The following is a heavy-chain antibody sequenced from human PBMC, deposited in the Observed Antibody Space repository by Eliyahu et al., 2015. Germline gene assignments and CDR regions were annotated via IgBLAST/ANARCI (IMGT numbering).Heavy chain of an antibody. CDR3: TRIPALFLSYWYFDV. CDR2: LAKSGGT. Sequence: QMQLQESGPGLVKASETLSLTCSVSSVSGGSITTSSSYWGWVRQAPGKGLEWGGGLAKSGGTYYNPSLKSRVTMSVDTSKNQLSLKLRSVTAADTAVYYCTRIPALFLSYWYFDVWGRGTLVTVSS. V-gene: IGHV4-39*01. CDR1: GGSITTSSSY. D-gene: IGHD2-21*01. J-gene: IGHJ2*01.